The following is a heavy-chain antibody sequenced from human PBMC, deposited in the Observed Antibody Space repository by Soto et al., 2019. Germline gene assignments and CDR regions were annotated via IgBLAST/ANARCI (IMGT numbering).Heavy chain of an antibody. D-gene: IGHD3-9*01. CDR3: AIRPLYDILTVYQSG. CDR2: IDPSDSYT. CDR1: GYSFTSYW. Sequence: LGESLKISCKGSGYSFTSYWISWVRQMPGKGLEWMGRIDPSDSYTNYSPSFQGHVTISADKSISTAYLQWSSLKASDTAMYYCAIRPLYDILTVYQSGWGQGTLVTVSS. V-gene: IGHV5-10-1*01. J-gene: IGHJ4*02.